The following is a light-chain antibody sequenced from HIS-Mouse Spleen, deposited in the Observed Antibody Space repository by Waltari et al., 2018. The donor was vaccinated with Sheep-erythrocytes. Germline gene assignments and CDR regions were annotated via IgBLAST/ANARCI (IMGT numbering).Light chain of an antibody. V-gene: IGKV1-5*03. CDR2: KAS. J-gene: IGKJ3*01. CDR3: QQYNSSLN. CDR1: QSISSW. Sequence: DIQMTQSPSTLSASVGDRVTITCRASQSISSWLAWYQQKPGKAPKLLIYKASSLESGVPSRLSGSGSGTEFTLTISSLQPDDFAAYYCQQYNSSLNFGPGTKVDLK.